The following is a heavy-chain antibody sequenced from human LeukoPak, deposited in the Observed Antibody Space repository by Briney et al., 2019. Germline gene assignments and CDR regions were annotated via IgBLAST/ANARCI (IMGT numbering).Heavy chain of an antibody. J-gene: IGHJ5*02. CDR2: IKQDGSEK. Sequence: PGGSLRLSCAASGFTFSSYWMGWVRQAPGKGLEWVANIKQDGSEKYYVDSVKGRFTISRDNAKSSLYPQMNSLRAEDTAVYYCARVCSSTSCYFKTRNWFDPWGQGTLGTVSS. V-gene: IGHV3-7*01. CDR1: GFTFSSYW. CDR3: ARVCSSTSCYFKTRNWFDP. D-gene: IGHD2-2*01.